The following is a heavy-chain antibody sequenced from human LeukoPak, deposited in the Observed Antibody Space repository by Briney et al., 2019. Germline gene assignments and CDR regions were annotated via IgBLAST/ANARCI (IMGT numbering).Heavy chain of an antibody. Sequence: PGVSLRLSCAASGFTFSSYAMHWVRQTPGKGLEWVAVISYDGSNKYYADSVKGRFTISRDNSKNTLYLQMNSLRAEDTAVYYCAKDLYCSSTSCYPLYYFDYWGQGTLVTVSS. CDR1: GFTFSSYA. D-gene: IGHD2-2*01. CDR2: ISYDGSNK. V-gene: IGHV3-30-3*01. CDR3: AKDLYCSSTSCYPLYYFDY. J-gene: IGHJ4*02.